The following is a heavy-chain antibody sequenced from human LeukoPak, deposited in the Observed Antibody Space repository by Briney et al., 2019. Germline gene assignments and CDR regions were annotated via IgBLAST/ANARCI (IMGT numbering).Heavy chain of an antibody. CDR3: AKDLEVAVAGTVDY. CDR2: INSDGSST. CDR1: GFTFSTYW. V-gene: IGHV3-74*01. Sequence: GGSLRLSCAASGFTFSTYWMHWVRQAPGKGLVWVSRINSDGSSTRYADSVKGRFTISRDNSKNTLYLQMNSLRAEDTAVYYCAKDLEVAVAGTVDYWGQGTLVTVSS. J-gene: IGHJ4*02. D-gene: IGHD6-19*01.